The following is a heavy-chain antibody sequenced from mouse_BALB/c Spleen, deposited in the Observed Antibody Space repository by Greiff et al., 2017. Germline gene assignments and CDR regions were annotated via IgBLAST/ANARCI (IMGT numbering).Heavy chain of an antibody. D-gene: IGHD4-1*01. V-gene: IGHV3-1*02. J-gene: IGHJ3*01. CDR2: IHYSGST. CDR1: GYSITSGYS. Sequence: EVKLQESGPDLVKPSQSLSLTCTVTGYSITSGYSWNWIRQFPGNKLEWMGYIHYSGSTNYNPSLKSRISITRDTSKNQFFLQLNSVTTEDTATYYCARDLTGLFAYWGQGTLVTVSA. CDR3: ARDLTGLFAY.